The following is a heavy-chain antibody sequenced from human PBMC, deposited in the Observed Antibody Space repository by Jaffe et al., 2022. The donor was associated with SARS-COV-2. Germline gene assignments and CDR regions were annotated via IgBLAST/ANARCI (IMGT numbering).Heavy chain of an antibody. CDR2: ISGSGGST. Sequence: EVQLLESGGGLVQPGGSLRLSCAASGFTFSSYAMSWVRQAPGKGLEWVSAISGSGGSTYYADSVKGRFTISRDNSKNTLYLQMNSLRAEDTAVYYCAKDPTAPPRVELVRSSHWFDPWGQGTLVTVSS. CDR3: AKDPTAPPRVELVRSSHWFDP. D-gene: IGHD6-13*01. J-gene: IGHJ5*02. V-gene: IGHV3-23*01. CDR1: GFTFSSYA.